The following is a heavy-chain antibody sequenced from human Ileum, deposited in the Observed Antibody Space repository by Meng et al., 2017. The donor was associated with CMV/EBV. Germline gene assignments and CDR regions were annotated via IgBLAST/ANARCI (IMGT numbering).Heavy chain of an antibody. J-gene: IGHJ4*02. CDR1: GFTFSDPW. CDR3: TTGGVVGS. V-gene: IGHV3-15*01. CDR2: IKSRAYGGTT. D-gene: IGHD2-21*01. Sequence: GESLKISCAASGFTFSDPWMNWVRRAPGKGLEWVGRIKSRAYGGTTDYAAPVKGRFTISRDDSKNTVYMQLNSLKSEDTGVYYCTTGGVVGSWGQGTLVTVSS.